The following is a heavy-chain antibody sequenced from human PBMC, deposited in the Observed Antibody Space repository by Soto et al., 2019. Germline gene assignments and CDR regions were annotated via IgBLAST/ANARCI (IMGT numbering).Heavy chain of an antibody. CDR1: GGSFSGYY. CDR3: ARMASGWYNYYYGMDV. CDR2: INHSGST. D-gene: IGHD6-19*01. J-gene: IGHJ6*02. Sequence: SETLSLTCAVYGGSFSGYYWSWIRQPPGKGLEWIGEINHSGSTNYNPSLKSRVTISVDTSKNQFSLKLSSVTAADTAVYYCARMASGWYNYYYGMDVWGQGTTVTVS. V-gene: IGHV4-34*01.